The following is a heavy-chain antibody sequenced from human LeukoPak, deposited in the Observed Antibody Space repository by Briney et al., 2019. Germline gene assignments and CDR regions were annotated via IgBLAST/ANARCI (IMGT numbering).Heavy chain of an antibody. CDR2: INHSGST. J-gene: IGHJ3*02. CDR1: GGSFSGYY. V-gene: IGHV4-34*01. D-gene: IGHD3-22*01. CDR3: AREDYYDSSGSRNAFDI. Sequence: PSETLSLTCAVYGGSFSGYYWSWIRQPPGKVLEWIGEINHSGSTNYNPSLKSRVTISVDTSKNQFSLKLSSVTAADTAVYYCAREDYYDSSGSRNAFDIWGQGTMVTVSS.